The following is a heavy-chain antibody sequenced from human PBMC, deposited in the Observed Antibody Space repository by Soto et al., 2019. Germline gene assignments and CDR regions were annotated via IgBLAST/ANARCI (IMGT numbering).Heavy chain of an antibody. Sequence: YGPTLVGRTHTLTLTCSVSSFSLSIARIDVRLLLQPPGQGLEWIAHIFSTDEKSYSTSLNSRLTISKDTHKSQLVLTMNSMDPVDTATYYCAPIGNYYDRSGYSQSAFYYYYYGRDVWGQ. CDR3: APIGNYYDRSGYSQSAFYYYYYGRDV. D-gene: IGHD3-22*01. V-gene: IGHV2-26*01. CDR1: SFSLSIARID. CDR2: IFSTDEK. J-gene: IGHJ6*02.